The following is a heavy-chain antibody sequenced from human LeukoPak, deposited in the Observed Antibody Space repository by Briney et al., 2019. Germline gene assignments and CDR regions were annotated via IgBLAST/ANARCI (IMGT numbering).Heavy chain of an antibody. V-gene: IGHV3-9*01. D-gene: IGHD3-22*01. CDR3: AKDRSSGYYDAFDI. Sequence: GGTLRLSCAVSGFTFSSYDMSWVRQAPGKGLEWVSGISWNSGSIGYADSVKGRFTISRDNAKNSLYLQMNSLRAEDTALYYCAKDRSSGYYDAFDIWGQGTMVTVSS. J-gene: IGHJ3*02. CDR1: GFTFSSYD. CDR2: ISWNSGSI.